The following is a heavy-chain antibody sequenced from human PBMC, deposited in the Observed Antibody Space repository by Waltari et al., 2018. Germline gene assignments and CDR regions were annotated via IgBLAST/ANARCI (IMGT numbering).Heavy chain of an antibody. Sequence: QVQLQESGPGLVKPSETLSLTCTVSGGSISRHYWSWIRQPPGKGLEWIGYIYYSGSTNYNPSLKSRVTISVDTSKNQFSLKLSSVTAADTAVYYCARAYYYGSGRAFDIWGQGTMVTVSS. CDR3: ARAYYYGSGRAFDI. J-gene: IGHJ3*02. V-gene: IGHV4-59*11. D-gene: IGHD3-10*01. CDR1: GGSISRHY. CDR2: IYYSGST.